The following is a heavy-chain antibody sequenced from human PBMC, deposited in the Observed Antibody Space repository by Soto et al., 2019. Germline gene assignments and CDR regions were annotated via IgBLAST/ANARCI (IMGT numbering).Heavy chain of an antibody. CDR3: AKERSFFSGHDS. CDR1: EFPFSTLG. Sequence: QVQVVESGGGVVQPGTSLRLSCAASEFPFSTLGMHWVRQAPGKGLEWVAVISPDGTTTFYADSVKGRFTISRDNSKNTLYLQMDSLRADDTAVYYCAKERSFFSGHDSWGQGTLVTVSS. V-gene: IGHV3-30*18. D-gene: IGHD5-12*01. CDR2: ISPDGTTT. J-gene: IGHJ5*01.